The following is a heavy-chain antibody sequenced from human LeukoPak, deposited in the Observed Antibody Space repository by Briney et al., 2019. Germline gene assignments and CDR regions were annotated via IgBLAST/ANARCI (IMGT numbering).Heavy chain of an antibody. V-gene: IGHV1-69*01. CDR2: IIPVFGAV. Sequence: GASVKVSCKASGGTFSTYAINWVRQAPGQGLEWVGGIIPVFGAVKFAQKFQGRVTITADEYTSTAHMELSSLRSEDTAVYYCATAGGAYNYGFMYYFNYWGQGTQVTVSS. CDR1: GGTFSTYA. CDR3: ATAGGAYNYGFMYYFNY. D-gene: IGHD5-18*01. J-gene: IGHJ4*02.